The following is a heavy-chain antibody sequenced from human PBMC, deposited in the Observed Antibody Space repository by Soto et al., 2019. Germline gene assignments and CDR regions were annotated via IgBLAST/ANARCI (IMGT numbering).Heavy chain of an antibody. V-gene: IGHV3-30-3*01. CDR3: ARWGGIAAAGTPFDY. CDR1: GFTFSSYA. J-gene: IGHJ4*02. CDR2: ISYDGSNK. D-gene: IGHD6-13*01. Sequence: GGSLRLSCAASGFTFSSYAMHWVRQAPGKGLEWVAVISYDGSNKYYADSVKGRFTISRDNSKNTLYLQMNSLRAEDTAVYYCARWGGIAAAGTPFDYWGQGTLVTVSS.